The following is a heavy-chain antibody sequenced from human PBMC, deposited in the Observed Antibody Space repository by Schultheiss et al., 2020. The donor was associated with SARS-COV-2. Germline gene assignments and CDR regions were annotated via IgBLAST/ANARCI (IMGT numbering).Heavy chain of an antibody. D-gene: IGHD3-16*01. V-gene: IGHV4-31*03. CDR2: IYYSGST. J-gene: IGHJ5*02. Sequence: SQTLSLTCTVSGGSISSYYWSWIRQHPGKGLEWIGYIYYSGSTYYNPSLKSRVTISVDTSKNQFSLKLSSVTAADTAVYYCARDGDFTFGGVRSWFDPWGQGTLVTVSS. CDR1: GGSISSYY. CDR3: ARDGDFTFGGVRSWFDP.